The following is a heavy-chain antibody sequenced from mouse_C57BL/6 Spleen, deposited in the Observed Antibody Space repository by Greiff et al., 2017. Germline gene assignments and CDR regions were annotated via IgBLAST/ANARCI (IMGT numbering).Heavy chain of an antibody. Sequence: EVQLQQSGGGLVKPGGSLKLSCAASGFTFSSYAMSWVRQTPEKRLEWVATISDGGSYTYYPDNVKGRFTISRDNAKNNLYLQMSHLKSEDTAMYYCAILGAYWGKGTLVTVSA. J-gene: IGHJ3*01. CDR3: AILGAY. CDR1: GFTFSSYA. CDR2: ISDGGSYT. V-gene: IGHV5-4*01.